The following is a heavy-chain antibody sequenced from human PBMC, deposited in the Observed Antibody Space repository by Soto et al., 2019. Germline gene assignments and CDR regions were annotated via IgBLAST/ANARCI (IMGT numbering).Heavy chain of an antibody. Sequence: PSETLSLTCTVSGGSISSYYWSWIRQPPGKGLEWIGYIYYSGSTNYNPSLKSRVTISVDTSKNQFSLKLSSVTAADTAVYYCARLYGTEYYFDYWGQGTLVTVS. D-gene: IGHD4-17*01. CDR3: ARLYGTEYYFDY. J-gene: IGHJ4*02. V-gene: IGHV4-59*08. CDR1: GGSISSYY. CDR2: IYYSGST.